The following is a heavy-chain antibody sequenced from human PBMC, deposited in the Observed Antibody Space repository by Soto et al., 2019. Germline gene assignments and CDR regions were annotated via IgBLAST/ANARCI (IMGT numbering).Heavy chain of an antibody. CDR2: IYYSGST. CDR1: GGSISSSSYY. V-gene: IGHV4-39*01. D-gene: IGHD2-15*01. Sequence: QLQLQESGPGLVKPSETLSLTCTVSGGSISSSSYYWGWIRQPPGKGLEWIGSIYYSGSTYYNPSLKSRVTISVDTSKNQFSLKLSSVTAADTAVYDCARHHLVVVVAKEFWFDPWGQGTLVTVSS. J-gene: IGHJ5*02. CDR3: ARHHLVVVVAKEFWFDP.